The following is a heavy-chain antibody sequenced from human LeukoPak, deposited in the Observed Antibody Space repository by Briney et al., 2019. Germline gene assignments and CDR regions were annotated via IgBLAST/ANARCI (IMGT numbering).Heavy chain of an antibody. Sequence: ASVTVSCKASGYTLTGYYMHWVRQAPGQGLEWLGWINPNSGVTNYAQNFQGRVTMTRNTSISPAYMELSRLRSDDTAVYYCARAKGLYDYWGQGTLVTVSS. V-gene: IGHV1-2*02. J-gene: IGHJ4*02. CDR1: GYTLTGYY. CDR3: ARAKGLYDY. CDR2: INPNSGVT.